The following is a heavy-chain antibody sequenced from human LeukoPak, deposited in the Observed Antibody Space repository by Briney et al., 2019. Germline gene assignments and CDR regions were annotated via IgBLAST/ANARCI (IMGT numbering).Heavy chain of an antibody. Sequence: SETLSLTCTVSGGSISSSSYYWGWIRQPPGKGLEWIGEINHSGSTNYNPSLKSRVTISVDTSKNQFSLKLSSVTAADTAVYYCARGIKYYYDSSSRYYYYYYMDVWGKGTTVTVSS. D-gene: IGHD3-22*01. J-gene: IGHJ6*03. V-gene: IGHV4-39*07. CDR2: INHSGST. CDR1: GGSISSSSYY. CDR3: ARGIKYYYDSSSRYYYYYYMDV.